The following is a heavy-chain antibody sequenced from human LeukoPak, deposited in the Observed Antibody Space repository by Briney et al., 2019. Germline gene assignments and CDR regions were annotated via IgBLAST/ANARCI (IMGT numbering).Heavy chain of an antibody. Sequence: GGSLRLSCAASGFTFSSYAMSWVRQAPGKGLEWVSAISGSGGSTYYADSVKGRFTISRDNSKNTLYLQMNSLRVEDTAVYYCAKDSYYSRRGGYFDYWGQGTLVTVSS. CDR2: ISGSGGST. CDR1: GFTFSSYA. D-gene: IGHD3-10*01. CDR3: AKDSYYSRRGGYFDY. V-gene: IGHV3-23*01. J-gene: IGHJ4*02.